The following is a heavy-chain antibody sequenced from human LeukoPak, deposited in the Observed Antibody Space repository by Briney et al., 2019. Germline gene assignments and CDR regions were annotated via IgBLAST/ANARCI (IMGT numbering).Heavy chain of an antibody. CDR2: INPNSGGT. CDR3: AREGFWDYYDSSGSYGWFDP. D-gene: IGHD3-22*01. Sequence: ASVKVSCKASGYTFTSYYMHWVRQAPGQGLEWMGWINPNSGGTNYAQKFQGRVTMTRDTSISTAYMELSRLRSDDTAVYYCAREGFWDYYDSSGSYGWFDPWGQGTLVTVSS. CDR1: GYTFTSYY. V-gene: IGHV1-2*02. J-gene: IGHJ5*02.